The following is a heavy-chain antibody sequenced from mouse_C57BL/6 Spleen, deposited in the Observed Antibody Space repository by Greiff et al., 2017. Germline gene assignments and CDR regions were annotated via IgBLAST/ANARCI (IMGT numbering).Heavy chain of an antibody. D-gene: IGHD2-1*01. CDR1: GYTFTDYY. CDR2: INPYNGGT. Sequence: EVKLQESGPVLVKPGASVKMSCKASGYTFTDYYMNWVKQSHGKSLEWIGVINPYNGGTSYNQKFKGKATLTVDKSSSTAYMELNSLTSEDSAVYYCASRGYGNYPSFDYWGQGTTLTVSS. V-gene: IGHV1-19*01. CDR3: ASRGYGNYPSFDY. J-gene: IGHJ2*01.